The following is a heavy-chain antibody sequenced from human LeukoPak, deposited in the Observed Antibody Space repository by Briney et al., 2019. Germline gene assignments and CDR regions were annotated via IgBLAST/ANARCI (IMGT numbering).Heavy chain of an antibody. CDR1: GFTFSSYA. CDR3: AKDPESYQLLSSNWFDP. Sequence: GGSLRLSCAASGFTFSSYAMSWVRQAPGKGLEWVSAISGSGGSTYYADSVKGRYTISRDNSKNTLYLQMNSLRAEDTAVYYCAKDPESYQLLSSNWFDPWGQGTLVTVSS. V-gene: IGHV3-23*01. J-gene: IGHJ5*02. CDR2: ISGSGGST. D-gene: IGHD2-2*01.